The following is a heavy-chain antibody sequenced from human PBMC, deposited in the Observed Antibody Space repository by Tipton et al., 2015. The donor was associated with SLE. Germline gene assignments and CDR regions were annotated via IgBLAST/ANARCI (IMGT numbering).Heavy chain of an antibody. V-gene: IGHV3-74*01. J-gene: IGHJ6*02. Sequence: GSLRLSCAASGFPFSIHWMHWVRQAPEKGLVWVSRIIDDGSGANYADSVKGRFIISRDNARNTLYLQMHSLRAEDTALYYCTRDGDLRDYYYGMDVWGQGTTVTVSS. CDR2: IIDDGSGA. D-gene: IGHD7-27*01. CDR3: TRDGDLRDYYYGMDV. CDR1: GFPFSIHW.